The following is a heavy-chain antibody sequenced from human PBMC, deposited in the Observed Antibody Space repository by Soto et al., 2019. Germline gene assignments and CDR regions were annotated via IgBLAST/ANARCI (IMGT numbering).Heavy chain of an antibody. V-gene: IGHV3-23*01. CDR1: GFTFSNYA. CDR2: ISGSGGRA. J-gene: IGHJ4*02. Sequence: EVQLLDSGGGLVQPGGSLRLSCAASGFTFSNYAMTWVRQGPGKGLEWVSGISGSGGRAYYAGSVKGRFTISRDNSKSALYLQMNSLRAEDTAVYYCAKAYFVWSSEQPYYFDYWGQGTLVTVSS. CDR3: AKAYFVWSSEQPYYFDY. D-gene: IGHD3-16*01.